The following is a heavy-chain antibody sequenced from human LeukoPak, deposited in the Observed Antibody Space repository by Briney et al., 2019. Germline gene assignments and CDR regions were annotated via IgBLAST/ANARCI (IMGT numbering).Heavy chain of an antibody. V-gene: IGHV3-7*01. CDR2: IKQDGSEK. D-gene: IGHD6-19*01. Sequence: GGSLRLSCAASGCTFSSYWMSWVRQAPGKGLEWVANIKQDGSEKYYVDSVKGRFTISRDNAKNSLYLQMNSLRAEDTAVYYCAREGIAVAGIGYFDYWGQGTLVTVSS. CDR1: GCTFSSYW. J-gene: IGHJ4*02. CDR3: AREGIAVAGIGYFDY.